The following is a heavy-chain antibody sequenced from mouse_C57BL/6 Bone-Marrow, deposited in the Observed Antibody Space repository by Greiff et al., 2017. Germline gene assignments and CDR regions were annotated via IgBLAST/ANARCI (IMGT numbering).Heavy chain of an antibody. CDR1: GFNIKDDY. J-gene: IGHJ2*01. D-gene: IGHD1-1*01. Sequence: VQLQQSGAELVRPGASVKLSCTASGFNIKDDYMHWVKQRPEQGLEWIGWIDPENGDTEYASKFQGKATITADTSSNTAYLQLSSLTSEDTAVYYCTFITTVVATNFDYWGPGTTLTVSS. CDR2: IDPENGDT. V-gene: IGHV14-4*01. CDR3: TFITTVVATNFDY.